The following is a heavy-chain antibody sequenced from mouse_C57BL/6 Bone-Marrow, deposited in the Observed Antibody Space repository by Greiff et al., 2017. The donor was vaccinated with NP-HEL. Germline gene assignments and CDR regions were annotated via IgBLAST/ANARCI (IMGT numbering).Heavy chain of an antibody. CDR3: ARLHYGNFYAMDY. J-gene: IGHJ4*01. CDR2: IYPRDGST. V-gene: IGHV1-85*01. D-gene: IGHD2-1*01. CDR1: GYTFTSYD. Sequence: VQLQQSGPELVKPGASVKLSCKASGYTFTSYDINWVKQRPGQGLEWIGWIYPRDGSTKYNEKFKGKATFTVDTSSSTAYMELHSLTSDDSAVYFCARLHYGNFYAMDYWGQGTSVTVSS.